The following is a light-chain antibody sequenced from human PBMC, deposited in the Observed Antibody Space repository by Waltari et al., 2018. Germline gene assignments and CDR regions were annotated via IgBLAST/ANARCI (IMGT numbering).Light chain of an antibody. Sequence: DIVMTQSPDSLAVSLGERATINCKSSQSVLYSSNNKNYLAWYQQKPGQPPKLLIYWASTRESGFPDQFSGSGSGTDFTLTISSLQAEDVAVYYCQQYYSAPYTFGQGTKLEIK. CDR1: QSVLYSSNNKNY. CDR2: WAS. V-gene: IGKV4-1*01. J-gene: IGKJ2*01. CDR3: QQYYSAPYT.